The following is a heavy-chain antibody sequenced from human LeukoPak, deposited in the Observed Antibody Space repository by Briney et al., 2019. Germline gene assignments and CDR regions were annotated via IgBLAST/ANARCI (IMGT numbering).Heavy chain of an antibody. Sequence: SVKVSCKASGRTFYTYAINWVRQAPEQGLEWMGRIIPVFGTPKYAQKFQGRVTITADRSTSTAYMELSSLKPDDTAIYYCARIEGDYGVSVYCGQGTLVTVSS. CDR3: ARIEGDYGVSVY. CDR1: GRTFYTYA. V-gene: IGHV1-69*06. J-gene: IGHJ4*02. CDR2: IIPVFGTP. D-gene: IGHD4-17*01.